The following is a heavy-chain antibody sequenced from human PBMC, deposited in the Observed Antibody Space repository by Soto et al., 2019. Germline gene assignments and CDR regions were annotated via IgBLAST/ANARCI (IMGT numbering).Heavy chain of an antibody. Sequence: EVQLVESGEGLVQPGGSLRLSCAASGFTFSSYAMHWVRQAPGKGLEYVSAISSSGDRTYYADSVKGRFTISRDNSKNTLYLQMGSLRAEEMAVYYCARGGDVVVPAAIMYFDYWGQGTLVTVSS. CDR3: ARGGDVVVPAAIMYFDY. J-gene: IGHJ4*02. CDR2: ISSSGDRT. CDR1: GFTFSSYA. V-gene: IGHV3-64*02. D-gene: IGHD2-2*01.